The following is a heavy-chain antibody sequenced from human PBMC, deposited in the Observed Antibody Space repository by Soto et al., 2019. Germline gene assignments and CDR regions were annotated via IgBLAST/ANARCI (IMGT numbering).Heavy chain of an antibody. Sequence: GGSLRLSCAASGFTFSSYTVHWVRQAPGKGLEWVAVVSYDGYNEYYADSVKGRFTISRDNSKNTLYLQMNSLRPEDTAVYYCASRSVYGYSYGEGFDYWGQGTLVTVSS. CDR2: VSYDGYNE. CDR3: ASRSVYGYSYGEGFDY. V-gene: IGHV3-30-3*01. J-gene: IGHJ4*02. D-gene: IGHD5-18*01. CDR1: GFTFSSYT.